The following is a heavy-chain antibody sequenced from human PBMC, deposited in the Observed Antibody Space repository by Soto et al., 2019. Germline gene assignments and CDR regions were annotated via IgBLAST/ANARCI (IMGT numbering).Heavy chain of an antibody. CDR1: GFTFSSYA. J-gene: IGHJ3*02. CDR3: AKAPNLRWYDILTGAIEAFDI. D-gene: IGHD3-9*01. Sequence: PGGSLRLSCAASGFTFSSYAMSWVRQAPGKGLEWVSAISGSGGSTYYADSVKGRFTISRDNSKNTLYLQMNSLRAEDTAVYYCAKAPNLRWYDILTGAIEAFDIWGQGTMVTVSS. CDR2: ISGSGGST. V-gene: IGHV3-23*01.